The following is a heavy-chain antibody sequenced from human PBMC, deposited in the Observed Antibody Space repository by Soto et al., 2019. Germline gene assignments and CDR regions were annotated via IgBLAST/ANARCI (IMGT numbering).Heavy chain of an antibody. J-gene: IGHJ4*02. V-gene: IGHV1-69*01. Sequence: QVQLVQSGAEVKKPGSSVKVSCKASGGTFSSYAISWVRQAPGQGLEWMGGIIPIFGTANYAQKFQGRVTITADESTSTAYMELSSLRSEDTAVYFCAVEYYYGSGSFGSPAYWGQGTLVTVSS. CDR2: IIPIFGTA. CDR3: AVEYYYGSGSFGSPAY. CDR1: GGTFSSYA. D-gene: IGHD3-10*01.